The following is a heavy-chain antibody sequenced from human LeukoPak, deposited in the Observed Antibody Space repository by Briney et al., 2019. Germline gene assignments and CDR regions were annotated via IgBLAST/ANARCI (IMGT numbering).Heavy chain of an antibody. CDR3: AKDLKYDSSGYYPLTYDY. J-gene: IGHJ4*02. CDR1: GFTVSSNY. CDR2: ISGSGGST. Sequence: AGGSLRLSCAASGFTVSSNYMSWVRQAPGKGLEWVSVISGSGGSTYYADSVKGRFTISRDNSKNTLYLQMNSLRAEDTAVYYCAKDLKYDSSGYYPLTYDYWGQGTLVTVSS. V-gene: IGHV3-23*01. D-gene: IGHD3-22*01.